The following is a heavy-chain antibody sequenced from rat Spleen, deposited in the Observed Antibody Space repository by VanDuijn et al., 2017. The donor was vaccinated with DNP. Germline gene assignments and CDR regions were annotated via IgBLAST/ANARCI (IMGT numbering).Heavy chain of an antibody. Sequence: EVQLMESGGDLVQPGRSLKLSCAASGFTFSDYYMAWVRQAPTKGLEWVAYISYDGGSSYYGDSVKGRFTISRDNAKSTLYLQMDSLRSEDTATYYCTTEAWDYWGQGVMVTVSS. CDR2: ISYDGGSS. CDR3: TTEAWDY. CDR1: GFTFSDYY. V-gene: IGHV5-20*01. J-gene: IGHJ2*01.